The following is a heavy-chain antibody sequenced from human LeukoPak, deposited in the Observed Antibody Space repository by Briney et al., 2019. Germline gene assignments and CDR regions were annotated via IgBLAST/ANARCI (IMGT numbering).Heavy chain of an antibody. J-gene: IGHJ4*01. V-gene: IGHV1-46*01. CDR3: ARDVGITVVRGTFDY. Sequence: ASVKVSCKASGFTFTSYYMHWVRQAPGQGLEWIGIINPSGGRPRYAQRLQGRVTMTRDTSTSTVYMELSSLRSEDTAVYYCARDVGITVVRGTFDYWGQGTLVTVSS. D-gene: IGHD3-10*01. CDR2: INPSGGRP. CDR1: GFTFTSYY.